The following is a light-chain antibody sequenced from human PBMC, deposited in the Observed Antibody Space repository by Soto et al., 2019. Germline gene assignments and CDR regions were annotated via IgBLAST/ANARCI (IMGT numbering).Light chain of an antibody. J-gene: IGLJ1*01. CDR2: EVS. Sequence: QSALTQPASVAGSPVQSITISWTGTSSDVGGYNYVSWYQQHPGKAPKLMIYEVSNRPSGVSNRFSGSKSGNTASLTISGLQAEDEADYYCSSYTSSSTLVVFGTGTKVTVL. V-gene: IGLV2-14*01. CDR3: SSYTSSSTLVV. CDR1: SSDVGGYNY.